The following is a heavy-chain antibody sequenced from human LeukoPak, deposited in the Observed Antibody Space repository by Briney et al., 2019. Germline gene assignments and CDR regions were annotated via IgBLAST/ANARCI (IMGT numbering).Heavy chain of an antibody. CDR3: ARRKAKTPNYFDY. Sequence: SETLSLTCTVAGSSINDYYWTWIRQPPGNGLEWSGYIYYSGNTNYNPSLKSRVTISLDTSKNQFSLKLTSVTAADTAMYYCARRKAKTPNYFDYWGQGALVTVSS. CDR1: GSSINDYY. CDR2: IYYSGNT. J-gene: IGHJ4*02. V-gene: IGHV4-59*08.